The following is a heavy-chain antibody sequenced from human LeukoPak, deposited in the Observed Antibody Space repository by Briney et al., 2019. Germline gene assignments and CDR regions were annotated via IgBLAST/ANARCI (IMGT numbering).Heavy chain of an antibody. V-gene: IGHV1-69*13. CDR3: ATTDYYDSSAFDY. CDR1: GGTFSSYA. J-gene: IGHJ4*02. Sequence: GASVKVPCKASGGTFSSYAISWVRQAPGQGLEWMGGIIPIFGTANYAQKFQGRVTITADESTSTAYMELSSLRSEDTAVYYCATTDYYDSSAFDYWGQGTLVTVSS. CDR2: IIPIFGTA. D-gene: IGHD3-22*01.